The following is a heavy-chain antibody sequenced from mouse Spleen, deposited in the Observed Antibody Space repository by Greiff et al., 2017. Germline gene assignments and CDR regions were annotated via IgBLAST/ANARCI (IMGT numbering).Heavy chain of an antibody. D-gene: IGHD2-4*01. CDR1: GFTFSDYG. Sequence: EVNVVESGGGLVKPGGSLKLSCAASGFTFSDYGMHWVRQAPEKGLEWVAYISSGSSTIYYADTVKGRFTISRDNAKNTLFLQMTSLRSEDTAMYYCARGYDYDGYFDVWGAGTTVTVSS. V-gene: IGHV5-17*01. CDR2: ISSGSSTI. CDR3: ARGYDYDGYFDV. J-gene: IGHJ1*01.